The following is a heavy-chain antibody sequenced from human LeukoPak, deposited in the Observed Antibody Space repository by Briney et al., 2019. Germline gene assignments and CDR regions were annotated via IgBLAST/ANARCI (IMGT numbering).Heavy chain of an antibody. D-gene: IGHD6-13*01. CDR2: IKEAGSEK. Sequence: GGSLRLSCAASGFTFSSYAMSWVRQAPGKGLEFMANIKEAGSEKYYVDSVKGRFTISRDNDKNLVHLQMNSLRAEDTAVYYCARGGGMRSWYDFDYWGQGTLVTVSS. CDR1: GFTFSSYA. CDR3: ARGGGMRSWYDFDY. J-gene: IGHJ4*02. V-gene: IGHV3-7*04.